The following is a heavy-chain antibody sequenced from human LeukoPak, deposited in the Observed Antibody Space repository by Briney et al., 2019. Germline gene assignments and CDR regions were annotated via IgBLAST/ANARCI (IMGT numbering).Heavy chain of an antibody. CDR3: ARGSDSSGYFTDAFDI. V-gene: IGHV3-21*01. CDR1: GFTFTSYS. J-gene: IGHJ3*02. Sequence: GGSLRLSCAASGFTFTSYSMNWVRQAPGKGLEWVSCIRSSSSYIYYADSVKGRFTISRDNAKNSLYLQMNSLRAEDTAVYYCARGSDSSGYFTDAFDIWGQGTMVTVSS. D-gene: IGHD3-22*01. CDR2: IRSSSSYI.